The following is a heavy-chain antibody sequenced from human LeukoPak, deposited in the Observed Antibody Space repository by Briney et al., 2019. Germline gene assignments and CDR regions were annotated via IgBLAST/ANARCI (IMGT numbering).Heavy chain of an antibody. CDR2: IYSSGST. J-gene: IGHJ4*02. CDR3: ARLAVVVTAIGSYFDY. V-gene: IGHV4-61*02. D-gene: IGHD2-21*02. Sequence: SETLSLTCTVSGGSISSGSYYWSWIRQPAGKGLEWIGRIYSSGSTNYNPSLKSRVTISLDTSKNQFSLKLSSVTAADTAVYYCARLAVVVTAIGSYFDYWGQGTLVTVSS. CDR1: GGSISSGSYY.